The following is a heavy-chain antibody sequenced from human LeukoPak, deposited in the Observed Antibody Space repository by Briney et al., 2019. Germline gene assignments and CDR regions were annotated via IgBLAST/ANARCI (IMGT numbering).Heavy chain of an antibody. CDR1: GYTLTELS. CDR3: ATVLRNWNYPFDY. J-gene: IGHJ4*02. V-gene: IGHV1-24*01. CDR2: FDPEDGET. D-gene: IGHD1-7*01. Sequence: ASVNVSCKVSGYTLTELSMHWVRQAPGKGLEWMGGFDPEDGETIYAQKFQGRVTMTEDTSTDTAYMELSSLRSEDTAVYYCATVLRNWNYPFDYWGQGTLVTVSS.